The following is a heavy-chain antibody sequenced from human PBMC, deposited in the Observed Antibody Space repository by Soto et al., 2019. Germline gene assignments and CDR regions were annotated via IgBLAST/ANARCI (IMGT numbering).Heavy chain of an antibody. CDR3: ARDCITGTTLPDGFDI. CDR1: GFTFSYYS. J-gene: IGHJ3*02. Sequence: PGGSLRLSCVASGFTFSYYSMNWVRQAPGKGLEWVSFISTSSSYIYYADSVKGRFTISRDNAKNLLYLQMNSLRAEDTAVYHCARDCITGTTLPDGFDIWGQGTVVTVSS. D-gene: IGHD1-7*01. CDR2: ISTSSSYI. V-gene: IGHV3-21*01.